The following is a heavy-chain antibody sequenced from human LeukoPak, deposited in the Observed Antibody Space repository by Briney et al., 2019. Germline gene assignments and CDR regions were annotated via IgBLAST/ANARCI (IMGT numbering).Heavy chain of an antibody. Sequence: GGSLRLSCAASGFTFSSYSMNWVRQAPGKGLEWVSSISSSSSYIYYADSVKGRFTISRDNAKNSLYLRMNSLRAEDTAVYYCARRRGYSGYDYALRNYYYMDVWGKGTTVTVSS. CDR3: ARRRGYSGYDYALRNYYYMDV. J-gene: IGHJ6*03. CDR2: ISSSSSYI. D-gene: IGHD5-12*01. CDR1: GFTFSSYS. V-gene: IGHV3-21*01.